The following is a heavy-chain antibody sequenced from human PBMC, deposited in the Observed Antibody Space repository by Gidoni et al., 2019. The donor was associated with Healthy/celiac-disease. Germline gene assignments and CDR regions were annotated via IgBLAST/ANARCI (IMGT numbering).Heavy chain of an antibody. CDR1: GFTFSSYI. J-gene: IGHJ4*02. D-gene: IGHD5-12*01. CDR3: ARDRDGFLFDY. V-gene: IGHV3-21*06. CDR2: ISSSSSYI. Sequence: EVQLVESGGGLVKPGGSLRLSCADSGFTFSSYIMNWVRQAPGKGLEWVSSISSSSSYIYYADSVKGRFTVSRDNAKNSLYLQMNNLRAEDTAVYYCARDRDGFLFDYWGQGTLVTVSS.